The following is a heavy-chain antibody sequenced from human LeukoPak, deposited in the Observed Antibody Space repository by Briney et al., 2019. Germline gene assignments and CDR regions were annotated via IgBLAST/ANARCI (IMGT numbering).Heavy chain of an antibody. J-gene: IGHJ4*02. CDR1: GFTFSSYE. CDR2: INHSGST. D-gene: IGHD3-10*01. V-gene: IGHV4-34*01. CDR3: ARKIRGSENYYNY. Sequence: EPGGSLRLSCAASGFTFSSYEMNWVRQAPGKGLEWIGEINHSGSTNYNPSLTSRVTISVDTSKNQFSLKLSSVTAADTAVYYCARKIRGSENYYNYWGQGTLVTVSS.